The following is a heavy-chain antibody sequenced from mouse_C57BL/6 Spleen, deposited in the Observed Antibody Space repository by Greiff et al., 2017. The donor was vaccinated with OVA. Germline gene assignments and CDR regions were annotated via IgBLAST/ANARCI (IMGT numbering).Heavy chain of an antibody. CDR2: IHPNSGST. CDR1: GYTFTSYW. CDR3: ARGHYYGSEDY. D-gene: IGHD1-1*01. V-gene: IGHV1-64*01. Sequence: QVQLKQPGAELVKPGASVKLSCKASGYTFTSYWMHWVKQRPGQGLEWIGMIHPNSGSTNYNEKFKSKATLTVDKSSSTAYMQLSSLTSEDSAVYYCARGHYYGSEDYWGQGTTLTVSS. J-gene: IGHJ2*01.